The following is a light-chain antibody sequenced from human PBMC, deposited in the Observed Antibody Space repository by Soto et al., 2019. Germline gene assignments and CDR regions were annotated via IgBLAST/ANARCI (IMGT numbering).Light chain of an antibody. CDR3: QQYNNWLRGT. Sequence: EIVMTQSPATLSVSPGERATLSCRASQSVSSNLAWYQQTPGQAPRLLIYGASTRATGIPARFSGSGSGTEFTLTISSLQSEDFAVYYCQQYNNWLRGTFGQGTKVDIK. J-gene: IGKJ1*01. CDR1: QSVSSN. V-gene: IGKV3-15*01. CDR2: GAS.